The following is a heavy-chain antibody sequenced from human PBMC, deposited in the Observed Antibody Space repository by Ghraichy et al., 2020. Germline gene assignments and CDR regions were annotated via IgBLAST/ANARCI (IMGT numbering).Heavy chain of an antibody. D-gene: IGHD3-16*01. CDR3: AKASPGLGGHYYYYYGMDV. J-gene: IGHJ6*02. Sequence: GSLRLSCAASGFTFSSYAMSWVRQAPGKGLEWVSAISGSGGSTYYADSVKGRFTISRDNSKNTLYLQMNSLRAEDTAVYYCAKASPGLGGHYYYYYGMDVWGQGTTVTVSS. CDR1: GFTFSSYA. V-gene: IGHV3-23*01. CDR2: ISGSGGST.